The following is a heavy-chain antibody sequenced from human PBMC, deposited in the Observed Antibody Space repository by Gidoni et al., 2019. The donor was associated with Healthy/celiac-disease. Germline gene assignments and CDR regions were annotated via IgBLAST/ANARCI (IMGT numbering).Heavy chain of an antibody. V-gene: IGHV2-5*02. D-gene: IGHD3-9*01. Sequence: QITLKESGPTLVKPTQTLTLTCTFSGFSPSTRGVGVGWIRQPPGKALEWLALIYWDDDNRYSTSLKSRLTITKDTSKNQVVLTMTNMDPVDTATYYCAHTQILRYFDWLSQGYFDYWGQGTLVTVSS. CDR2: IYWDDDN. CDR3: AHTQILRYFDWLSQGYFDY. CDR1: GFSPSTRGVG. J-gene: IGHJ4*02.